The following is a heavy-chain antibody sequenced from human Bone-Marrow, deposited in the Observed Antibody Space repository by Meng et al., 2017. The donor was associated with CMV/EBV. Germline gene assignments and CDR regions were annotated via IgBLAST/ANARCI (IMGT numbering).Heavy chain of an antibody. V-gene: IGHV1-18*01. Sequence: ASVKVSCKASGYTFTSYGISWVRQAPGQGLEWMGWISAYNGNTNYAQKLQGRVIMTTDTSTSTAYMELRSLRSDDTAVYYCARVLRYYDSSPPGYWGQGTLVTVSS. J-gene: IGHJ4*02. CDR1: GYTFTSYG. CDR2: ISAYNGNT. CDR3: ARVLRYYDSSPPGY. D-gene: IGHD3-22*01.